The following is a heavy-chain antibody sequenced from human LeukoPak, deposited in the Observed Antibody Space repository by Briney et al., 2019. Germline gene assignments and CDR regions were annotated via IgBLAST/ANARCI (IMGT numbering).Heavy chain of an antibody. Sequence: PSETLFLTCTVSGGSISSYYWSWIRQPPGKGLEWIGYIYTSGSTNYNPSLKSRVTISVDTSKNQFSLKLSSVTAADTAVYYCARHRARFDPWGQGTLVTVSS. CDR1: GGSISSYY. J-gene: IGHJ5*02. CDR2: IYTSGST. V-gene: IGHV4-4*09. CDR3: ARHRARFDP.